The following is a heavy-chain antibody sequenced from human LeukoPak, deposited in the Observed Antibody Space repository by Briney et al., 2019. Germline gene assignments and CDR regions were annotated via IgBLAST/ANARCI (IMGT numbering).Heavy chain of an antibody. CDR3: ARGGLAYCGGDCYSEPRN. Sequence: SETLSLTCAVYGGSFSGYYWSWIHQPPGKGLEWIGEINHSGSTNYNPSLKSRVTISVDTSKNQFSLKLSSATAADTAVYYCARGGLAYCGGDCYSEPRNWGQGTLVTVSS. J-gene: IGHJ4*02. D-gene: IGHD2-21*02. CDR1: GGSFSGYY. CDR2: INHSGST. V-gene: IGHV4-34*01.